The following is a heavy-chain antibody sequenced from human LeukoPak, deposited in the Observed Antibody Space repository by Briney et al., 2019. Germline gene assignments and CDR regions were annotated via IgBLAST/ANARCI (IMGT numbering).Heavy chain of an antibody. CDR3: ARGYSNVDY. CDR2: ISSSSNSI. J-gene: IGHJ4*02. CDR1: GFTFSTYS. D-gene: IGHD4-11*01. V-gene: IGHV3-21*01. Sequence: PGGSLRLSCAASGFTFSTYSMNWVRQAPGKGLEWVSSISSSSNSINYADSVKGRFTISRDNAKNSLYLQMNSLRAGDTAVYYCARGYSNVDYWGQGTLVTVSS.